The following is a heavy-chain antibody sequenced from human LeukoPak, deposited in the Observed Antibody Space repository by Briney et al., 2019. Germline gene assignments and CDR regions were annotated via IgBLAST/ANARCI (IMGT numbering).Heavy chain of an antibody. CDR1: GFTFSCYS. Sequence: GGSLRLSCAASGFTFSCYSMIWVRQAPGKGLEWVSSISSSSSYIYYADSVKGRFTISRDNAKNSLYLQMNSLRAEDTAVYYCSRDPTTKLRYFDWATSSGGGQGTLVTVSS. J-gene: IGHJ4*02. CDR2: ISSSSSYI. D-gene: IGHD3-9*01. V-gene: IGHV3-21*01. CDR3: SRDPTTKLRYFDWATSSG.